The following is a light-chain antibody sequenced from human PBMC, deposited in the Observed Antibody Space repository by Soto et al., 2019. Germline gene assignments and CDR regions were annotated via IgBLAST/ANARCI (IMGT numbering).Light chain of an antibody. J-gene: IGLJ1*01. CDR3: SSYTSRTYV. Sequence: SALTQPASVSGSPGQSITISCTGTSSDVGGYNYVSWYQQHPGKAPKLMIYDVSNRPSGVSNRFSGSKSGNTASLTISGLQAEDEADYYCSSYTSRTYVFGTGTKVTVL. CDR1: SSDVGGYNY. V-gene: IGLV2-14*01. CDR2: DVS.